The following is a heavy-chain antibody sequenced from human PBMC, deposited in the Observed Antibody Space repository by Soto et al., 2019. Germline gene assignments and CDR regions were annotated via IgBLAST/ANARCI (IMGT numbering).Heavy chain of an antibody. D-gene: IGHD5-12*01. CDR1: GGSISSINW. CDR2: IYHSGST. J-gene: IGHJ6*02. Sequence: QVQLQESGPGLVKPSGTLSLTCAVSGGSISSINWWSWVRQPPGKGLKWIGEIYHSGSTTYNPSLKGRVLISVDKVKNHFSLKLKSVTAAGTAIFYCARGGGPDIAYGMDVWGQGTTVIVSS. V-gene: IGHV4-4*02. CDR3: ARGGGPDIAYGMDV.